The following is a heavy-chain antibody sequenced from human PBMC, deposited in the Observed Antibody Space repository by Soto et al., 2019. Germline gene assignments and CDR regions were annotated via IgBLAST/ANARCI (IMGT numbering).Heavy chain of an antibody. D-gene: IGHD1-26*01. J-gene: IGHJ6*02. CDR1: GFTFSSYS. Sequence: VGSLRLSCAASGFTFSSYSMNWVRQAPGKGLEWVSSISSSSSYIYYADSVKGRFTISRDNAKNSLYLQMNSLRAEDTAVYYCARARSGSYGSWGMDVWGQGTTVTVSS. CDR3: ARARSGSYGSWGMDV. CDR2: ISSSSSYI. V-gene: IGHV3-21*01.